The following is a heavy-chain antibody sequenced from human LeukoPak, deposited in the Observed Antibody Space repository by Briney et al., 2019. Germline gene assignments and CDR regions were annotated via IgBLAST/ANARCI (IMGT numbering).Heavy chain of an antibody. CDR3: ARGEIVITFGSSRPGDAFDI. J-gene: IGHJ3*02. CDR2: INPSGGST. Sequence: GASVKVSCKASGYTFTSYYMHWVRQAPGQGLEWMGIINPSGGSTSYAQKFQGRVTMTRDTSTSTVYMELSSLRSEDTAVYYCARGEIVITFGSSRPGDAFDIWGQGTKVTVSS. CDR1: GYTFTSYY. D-gene: IGHD3-16*01. V-gene: IGHV1-46*01.